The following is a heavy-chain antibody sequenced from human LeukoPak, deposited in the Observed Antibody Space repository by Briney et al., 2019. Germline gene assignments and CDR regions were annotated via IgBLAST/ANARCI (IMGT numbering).Heavy chain of an antibody. CDR2: ISNNGNNR. D-gene: IGHD3-22*01. Sequence: PGGSLRLSCAASGFTFSGYAMHWVRQTQGKGLEWLAVISNNGNNRWYADSVKGRFTISRDNSKNTLYLQMNSLRAEGTAVYYCARAGGQYYYDTSGYHYFDYWGQGTLVTVSS. CDR3: ARAGGQYYYDTSGYHYFDY. CDR1: GFTFSGYA. J-gene: IGHJ4*02. V-gene: IGHV3-30*04.